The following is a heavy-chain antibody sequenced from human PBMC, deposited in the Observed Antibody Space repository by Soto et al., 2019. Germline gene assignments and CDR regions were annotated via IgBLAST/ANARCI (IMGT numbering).Heavy chain of an antibody. CDR1: GFTFSSYG. CDR3: AKIPLQGLDY. V-gene: IGHV3-30*18. Sequence: HPGGSLSLSCAASGFTFSSYGMHWVRQAPGKGLEWVAVISYDGSNKYYADSVKGRFTISRDNSKNTLYLQMNSLRAEDTAVYYCAKIPLQGLDYWGQGNRVTVYS. J-gene: IGHJ4*02. CDR2: ISYDGSNK.